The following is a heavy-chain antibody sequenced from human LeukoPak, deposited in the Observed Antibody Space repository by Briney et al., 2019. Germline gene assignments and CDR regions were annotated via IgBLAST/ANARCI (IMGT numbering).Heavy chain of an antibody. J-gene: IGHJ4*02. CDR1: GFTFSSYW. V-gene: IGHV3-7*01. CDR2: IKQDGSER. Sequence: GGSLRLSCAASGFTFSSYWMSWVRQAPGKGLEWVANIKQDGSERYYVDSVRGRFTISRDNAKNSLYLQMNSLRAEDTAVYYCARGDWLPLPYAFDHWGQGTLVTVSS. CDR3: ARGDWLPLPYAFDH. D-gene: IGHD5-12*01.